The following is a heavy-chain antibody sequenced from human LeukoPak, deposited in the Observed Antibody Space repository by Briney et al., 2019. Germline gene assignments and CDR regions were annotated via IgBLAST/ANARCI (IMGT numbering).Heavy chain of an antibody. CDR1: GYTFTTYA. Sequence: GASVKVSCKASGYTFTTYAMHWVRQAPGQRLEWMGWINAANGNTKYSQELQDRVTITRDTSASTAYMELSSLRSEDMAVYYCARVPYYDSSGYYPYFDYWGQGTLVTVSS. D-gene: IGHD3-22*01. V-gene: IGHV1-3*03. CDR2: INAANGNT. J-gene: IGHJ4*02. CDR3: ARVPYYDSSGYYPYFDY.